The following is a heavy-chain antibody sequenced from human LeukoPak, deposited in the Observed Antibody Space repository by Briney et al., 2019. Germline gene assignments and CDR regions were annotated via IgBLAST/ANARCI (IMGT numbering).Heavy chain of an antibody. CDR3: ARGRSTTHFDY. Sequence: GGSLRLSCAASGFTFSSYGMHWVRQAPGKGLEWVALISYDGSNKYYADSVKGRFTISRDNSKNTLYLQMDSLRAEDTAVYYCARGRSTTHFDYWGQGTLVTVSS. V-gene: IGHV3-30*03. J-gene: IGHJ4*02. D-gene: IGHD5/OR15-5a*01. CDR1: GFTFSSYG. CDR2: ISYDGSNK.